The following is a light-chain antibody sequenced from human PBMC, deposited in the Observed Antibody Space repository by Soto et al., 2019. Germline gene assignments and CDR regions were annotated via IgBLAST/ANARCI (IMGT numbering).Light chain of an antibody. V-gene: IGKV3-11*01. Sequence: EIVLTQAPATLSLSAVERATLSCRASQSVSSYLAWYQQKPGQAPRLLIYDASNRATGIPARFSGSGSETDFTLTISSLEPEDFAVYYCQHRMNWPLTFGQGTRLEIK. J-gene: IGKJ5*01. CDR3: QHRMNWPLT. CDR1: QSVSSY. CDR2: DAS.